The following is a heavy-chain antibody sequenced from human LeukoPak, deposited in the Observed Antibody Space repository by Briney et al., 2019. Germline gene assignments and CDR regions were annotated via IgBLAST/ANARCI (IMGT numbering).Heavy chain of an antibody. CDR1: GGSFSGYC. J-gene: IGHJ4*02. V-gene: IGHV4-34*01. D-gene: IGHD2-15*01. CDR2: INHSGST. Sequence: PSETLSLTCAVYGGSFSGYCWSWIRQPPGKGLEWIGEINHSGSTNYNPSLKSRVTISVDTSKNQFSLKLSSVTAADTAVYYCVVAATFVSFDYWGQGTLVTVSS. CDR3: VVAATFVSFDY.